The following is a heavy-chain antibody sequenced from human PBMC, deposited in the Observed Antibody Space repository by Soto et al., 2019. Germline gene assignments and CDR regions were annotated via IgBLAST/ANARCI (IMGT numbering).Heavy chain of an antibody. Sequence: SLTCAVSGASIGRGYDYWGWIRQPPGKGLEWIGNIDLGGSRSYNPSLRSRVTMSADASKNQLSLRLTSVTATDTAVYYCARPQRGHSGGSQFDPWGQGTLVTVSS. D-gene: IGHD1-26*01. CDR1: GASIGRGYDY. J-gene: IGHJ5*02. CDR2: IDLGGSR. CDR3: ARPQRGHSGGSQFDP. V-gene: IGHV4-39*01.